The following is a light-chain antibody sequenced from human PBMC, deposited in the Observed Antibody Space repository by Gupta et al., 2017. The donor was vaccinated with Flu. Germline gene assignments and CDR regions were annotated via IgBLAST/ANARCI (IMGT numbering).Light chain of an antibody. CDR3: QEYNSFSRT. V-gene: IGKV1-5*03. Sequence: DIQMTQSPSSRSASMGDRVTITCRASHSIDSWLAWYQQKAGKAPKLLIYKASYLESGVPSRFSGSGSGTEFTLTISSLQPDDFATYYCQEYNSFSRTFGQGTKLEIK. CDR2: KAS. CDR1: HSIDSW. J-gene: IGKJ2*01.